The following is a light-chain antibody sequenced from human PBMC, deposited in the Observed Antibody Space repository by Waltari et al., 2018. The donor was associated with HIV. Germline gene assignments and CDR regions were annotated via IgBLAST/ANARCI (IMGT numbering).Light chain of an antibody. CDR1: SSNIGAGFD. Sequence: QSVLTQPPSVSGAPGQRVTIPCTGSSSNIGAGFDVHWYQQLPGTAPQLLIYGNNNRPSGVPDRFSGSKSGTSASLAITGLQAEDEADYYCQSYDSTLRGSVFGGGTKLTVL. J-gene: IGLJ3*02. CDR3: QSYDSTLRGSV. V-gene: IGLV1-40*01. CDR2: GNN.